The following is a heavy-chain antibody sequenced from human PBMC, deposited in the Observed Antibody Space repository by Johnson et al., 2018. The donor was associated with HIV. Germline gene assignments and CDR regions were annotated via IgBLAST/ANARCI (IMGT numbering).Heavy chain of an antibody. V-gene: IGHV3-30*14. CDR2: ISYDGSNK. D-gene: IGHD6-13*01. J-gene: IGHJ3*02. Sequence: QVQLVESGGGVVQPGRSLRLSCAASGFTFSSYAMHWVRQAPGKGLEWVAVISYDGSNKYYADSVRGRFTLSRDNSKNTVYLQMNSLRAEDTAVYYCARFRSSNWFDAFDIWGQGTMVTVSA. CDR3: ARFRSSNWFDAFDI. CDR1: GFTFSSYA.